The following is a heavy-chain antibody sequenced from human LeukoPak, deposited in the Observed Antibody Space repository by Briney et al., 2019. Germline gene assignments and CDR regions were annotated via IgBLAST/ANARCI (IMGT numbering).Heavy chain of an antibody. V-gene: IGHV5-51*01. Sequence: GESLKISCKGSGYSFTSYWIAWVRQMPGKGLEWMGIIYPGDSDTRYSPSFQGQVTFSADKSISTAYLQWSSLKASDTAIYYCGRESGRVSDYWGQGTLVTVSS. CDR2: IYPGDSDT. J-gene: IGHJ4*02. CDR3: GRESGRVSDY. D-gene: IGHD2-15*01. CDR1: GYSFTSYW.